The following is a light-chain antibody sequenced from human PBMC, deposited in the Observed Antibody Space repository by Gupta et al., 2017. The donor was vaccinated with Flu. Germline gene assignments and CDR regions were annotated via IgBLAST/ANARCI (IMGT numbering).Light chain of an antibody. J-gene: IGLJ3*02. CDR1: SSNIGSSY. CDR2: RND. Sequence: QSVLTQPPSASATPGQRVTISCSGSSSNIGSSYVCWYQQLPGTAPKLLIYRNDQWSSGVPDRFSGSKSDTSASLAISGLRSEDEGVYYCAAWDDSLSGVVFGGGTKLTVL. V-gene: IGLV1-47*01. CDR3: AAWDDSLSGVV.